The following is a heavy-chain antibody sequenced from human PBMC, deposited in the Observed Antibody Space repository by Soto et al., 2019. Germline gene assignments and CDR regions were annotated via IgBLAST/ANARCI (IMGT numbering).Heavy chain of an antibody. V-gene: IGHV4-39*01. CDR3: ARLGGYCTTSCYGYYAMDV. D-gene: IGHD2-8*01. CDR2: FYYSGST. Sequence: SETLSLTCTVSGGSISSGTYSWGWIRQPPGKGLEWIGTFYYSGSTNYNPSLKSRVTMSVDTSKNQFSLKVSSVTAADTALYYCARLGGYCTTSCYGYYAMDVWGQGTKVTVSS. J-gene: IGHJ6*02. CDR1: GGSISSGTYS.